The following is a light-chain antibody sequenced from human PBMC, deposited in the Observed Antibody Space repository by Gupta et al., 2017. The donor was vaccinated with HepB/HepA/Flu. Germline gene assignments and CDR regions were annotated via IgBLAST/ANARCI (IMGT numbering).Light chain of an antibody. J-gene: IGLJ3*02. CDR2: EVS. V-gene: IGLV2-23*02. Sequence: QSSLTPPASVSGSPGQSITISCTGTSSDVGSYNLVSWYQQHPGKAPKLMIYEVSKRPSGVSKRFSGSKSGNTASLTISGPQAEDEGDYYCCSYAGSYTVVFGGGTKLTVL. CDR1: SSDVGSYNL. CDR3: CSYAGSYTVV.